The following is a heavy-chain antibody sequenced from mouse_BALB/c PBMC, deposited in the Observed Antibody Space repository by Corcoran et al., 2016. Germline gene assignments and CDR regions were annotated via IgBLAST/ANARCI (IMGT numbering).Heavy chain of an antibody. CDR1: GISLSTSGMG. Sequence: QVTLKESGPGILQPSQTLSLTCSFSGISLSTSGMGVSWIRQPSGKCLEWLAHIYWDDDKRYNPSLKSRLTISKDTSSNQVFLKITSVDTADTATYYCARRARGSFAYWGQGTLVTVSA. CDR2: IYWDDDK. J-gene: IGHJ3*01. V-gene: IGHV8-12*01. CDR3: ARRARGSFAY.